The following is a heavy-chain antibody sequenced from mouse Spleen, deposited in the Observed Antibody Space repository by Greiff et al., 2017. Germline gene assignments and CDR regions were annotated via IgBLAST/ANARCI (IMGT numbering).Heavy chain of an antibody. CDR1: GFTFSSYA. CDR3: ARRGKVYWYFDV. J-gene: IGHJ1*01. V-gene: IGHV5-9-3*01. CDR2: ISSGGSYT. Sequence: EVQRVESGGGLVKPGGSLKLSCAASGFTFSSYAMSWVRQTPEKRLEWVATISSGGSYTYYPDSVKGRFTISRDNAKNTLYLQMSSLRSEDTAMYYCARRGKVYWYFDVWGAGTTVTVSS.